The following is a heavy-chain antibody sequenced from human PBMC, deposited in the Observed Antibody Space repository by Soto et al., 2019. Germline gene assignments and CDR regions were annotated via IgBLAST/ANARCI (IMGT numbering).Heavy chain of an antibody. Sequence: SETLSLTCTVSGGSISSGGYYWSWIRQHPGKGLEWIGYIYYSGSTYYNPSLKSRVTISVDTSKNQFSLKLSSVTAADTAVYYCAREEDTAMGYGVYGMDVWGQGTTVTVSS. D-gene: IGHD5-18*01. CDR1: GGSISSGGYY. CDR3: AREEDTAMGYGVYGMDV. V-gene: IGHV4-31*03. J-gene: IGHJ6*02. CDR2: IYYSGST.